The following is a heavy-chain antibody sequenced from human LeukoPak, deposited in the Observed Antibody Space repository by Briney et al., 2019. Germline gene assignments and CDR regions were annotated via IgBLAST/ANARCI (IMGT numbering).Heavy chain of an antibody. CDR2: ISGSGGST. Sequence: GGSLRLSCAASGFTFSSYAMSWVRQAPGKGLEWVSAISGSGGSTYYADSVKGRFTISRDNSKNTLYLRMNSLRAEDTAVYYCAKDRRGGSWTNWFDPWGQGTLVTVSS. D-gene: IGHD2-15*01. CDR1: GFTFSSYA. CDR3: AKDRRGGSWTNWFDP. J-gene: IGHJ5*02. V-gene: IGHV3-23*01.